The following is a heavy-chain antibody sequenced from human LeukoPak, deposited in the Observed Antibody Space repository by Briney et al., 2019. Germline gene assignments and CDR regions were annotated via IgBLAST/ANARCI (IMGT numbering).Heavy chain of an antibody. CDR1: GFTLSNYG. V-gene: IGHV3-33*01. CDR2: IWFDVRKG. CDR3: ARDGYVVDDDAFDI. Sequence: GGPPRLSSAASGFTLSNYGMHCVPEAPGEGLGWGSVIWFDVRKGDYEVSVKGRLTISRDNSKNTLFLQMNRLRAEDTAVYYCARDGYVVDDDAFDIWGQGAMVTVSS. J-gene: IGHJ3*02. D-gene: IGHD2-15*01.